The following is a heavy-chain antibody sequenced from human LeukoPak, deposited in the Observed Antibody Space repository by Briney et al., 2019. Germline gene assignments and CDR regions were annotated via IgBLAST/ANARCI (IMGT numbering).Heavy chain of an antibody. Sequence: SETLSLTCTVSGDSISSYHWSWIRQPPGKGLEWIGYIYYSGSTDYNPSLKSRVTISVDTSKNQFSLNLSSVTAADTAVYYCAREMYYYDSSGSDIWGQGTMVTVSS. D-gene: IGHD3-22*01. CDR3: AREMYYYDSSGSDI. V-gene: IGHV4-59*01. CDR1: GDSISSYH. J-gene: IGHJ3*02. CDR2: IYYSGST.